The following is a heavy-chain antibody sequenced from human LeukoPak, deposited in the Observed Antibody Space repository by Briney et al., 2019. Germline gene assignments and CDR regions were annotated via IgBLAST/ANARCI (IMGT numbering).Heavy chain of an antibody. V-gene: IGHV3-30*18. CDR2: ISFDGSNK. D-gene: IGHD4-11*01. CDR3: AKDGAYINYQYYFDS. CDR1: GYTFSSYA. J-gene: IGHJ4*02. Sequence: PGGSLRLSCAASGYTFSSYAMHWVRQAPGKGLEWVAVISFDGSNKYYADSVKGRFTISRDNSKTTLSLQMNSLRVEDTAVYYCAKDGAYINYQYYFDSWGRGTLVTVSS.